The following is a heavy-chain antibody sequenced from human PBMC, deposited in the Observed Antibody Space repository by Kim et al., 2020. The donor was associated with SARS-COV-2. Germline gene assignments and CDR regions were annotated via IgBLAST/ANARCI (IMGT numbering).Heavy chain of an antibody. D-gene: IGHD2-8*01. CDR1: GFSLTPDRLVG. CDR3: AHDSPGLYGFDV. V-gene: IGHV2-5*01. CDR2: IYGNNEK. J-gene: IGHJ6*02. Sequence: SGPTLVNPTQTLTLTCSFSGFSLTPDRLVGVTWVRQPPGKPLEWLALIYGNNEKRFNPSLKRRLTIAKDTTENRVVLRLTNVDPLDTGTYYCAHDSPGLYGFDVWGQGTTVTVSS.